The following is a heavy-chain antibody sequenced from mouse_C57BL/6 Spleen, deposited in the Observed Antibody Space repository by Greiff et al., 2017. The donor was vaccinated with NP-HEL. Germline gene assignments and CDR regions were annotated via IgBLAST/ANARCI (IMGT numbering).Heavy chain of an antibody. CDR3: ARSSLESHHFGY. CDR2: IYPRSGNT. Sequence: VQLQESGAELARPGASVKLSCKASGYTFTSYGISWVKQSTGQGLEWIGEIYPRSGNTYDNEKFKGKATLTADKSSSTAYMELHSLTSEDSAVYCCARSSLESHHFGYWGQGTTVTVSS. CDR1: GYTFTSYG. J-gene: IGHJ2*01. V-gene: IGHV1-81*01.